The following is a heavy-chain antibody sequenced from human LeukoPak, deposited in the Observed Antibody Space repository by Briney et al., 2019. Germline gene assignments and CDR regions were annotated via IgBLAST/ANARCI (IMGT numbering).Heavy chain of an antibody. CDR2: IDHSGST. CDR1: GYSISSGYY. D-gene: IGHD6-19*01. J-gene: IGHJ4*02. V-gene: IGHV4-38-2*02. Sequence: PSETLSLTCTVSGYSISSGYYWGWIRQPPGKGLEWTGSIDHSGSTYYNPSLKSRITISLDTSKNQFSLNLSSVTAADTAVYYCAKDEGSSGWFYGDYWGQGTLVTVSS. CDR3: AKDEGSSGWFYGDY.